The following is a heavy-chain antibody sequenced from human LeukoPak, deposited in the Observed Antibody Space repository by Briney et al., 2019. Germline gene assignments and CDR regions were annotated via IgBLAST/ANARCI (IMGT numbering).Heavy chain of an antibody. V-gene: IGHV3-74*01. CDR1: GLTFSNHW. D-gene: IGHD4-17*01. CDR2: IDGDGSGT. Sequence: GGSLRLSCAASGLTFSNHWMHWVRQAPGKGLVWVSRIDGDGSGTSYADSVKGRFTISRDNAKNTSYLQMDSLRAEDSAVYYCATVFDYWGQGTLVTVAS. CDR3: ATVFDY. J-gene: IGHJ4*02.